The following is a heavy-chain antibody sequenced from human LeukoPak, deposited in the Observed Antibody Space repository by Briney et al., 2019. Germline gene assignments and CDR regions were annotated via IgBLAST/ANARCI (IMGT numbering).Heavy chain of an antibody. V-gene: IGHV1-18*01. CDR2: INPYDGDT. Sequence: ASVNVSCKASGYSFTSFGINWVRQAPGQGLEWMGWINPYDGDTKSPQELQGRLSMTTDTSASIAYMELRSLRSDDTAVYYCARSSLNYYGSGSLFFDHWGQGTLVPVSS. CDR3: ARSSLNYYGSGSLFFDH. J-gene: IGHJ4*02. D-gene: IGHD3-10*01. CDR1: GYSFTSFG.